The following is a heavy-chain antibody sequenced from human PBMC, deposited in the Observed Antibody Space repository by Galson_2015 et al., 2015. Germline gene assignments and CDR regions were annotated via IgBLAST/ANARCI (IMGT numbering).Heavy chain of an antibody. CDR2: ISSSSSYI. J-gene: IGHJ6*03. D-gene: IGHD3-10*01. Sequence: SLRLSCAASGFTFSSYSMNWVRQAPGKGLEWVSSISSSSSYIYYADSVKGRFTISRDNAKNSLYLQMNSLRAEDTAVYYCARELWFRELLKDYYYYYMDVWGKGTTVTVSS. V-gene: IGHV3-21*01. CDR1: GFTFSSYS. CDR3: ARELWFRELLKDYYYYYMDV.